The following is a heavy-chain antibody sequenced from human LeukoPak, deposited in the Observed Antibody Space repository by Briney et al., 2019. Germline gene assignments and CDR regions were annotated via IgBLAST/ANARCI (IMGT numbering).Heavy chain of an antibody. D-gene: IGHD6-13*01. Sequence: SETLSLTCTVSGGSLSSYYWSWIRQPPGKGLAWIGYIYYSGSTNYNPSLKSRVTISVDTSKNQFSLKLSSVTAPDTAVYYCARGVAAVDYWGQGTLVTVSS. CDR1: GGSLSSYY. CDR2: IYYSGST. CDR3: ARGVAAVDY. J-gene: IGHJ4*02. V-gene: IGHV4-59*01.